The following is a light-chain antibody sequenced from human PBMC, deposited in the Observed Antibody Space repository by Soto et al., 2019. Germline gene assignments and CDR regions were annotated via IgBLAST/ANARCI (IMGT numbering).Light chain of an antibody. J-gene: IGKJ4*01. V-gene: IGKV1-5*01. Sequence: DIQMTQSPSTLSGSVGDRVTITCRASQSISTWLAWYQQKPGKAPKLLIYDASSLGSGVPLRFSGSGSGTEFTLTISSLQPDDFATYYCQQYKSYSLTFGGGTKVDIK. CDR2: DAS. CDR1: QSISTW. CDR3: QQYKSYSLT.